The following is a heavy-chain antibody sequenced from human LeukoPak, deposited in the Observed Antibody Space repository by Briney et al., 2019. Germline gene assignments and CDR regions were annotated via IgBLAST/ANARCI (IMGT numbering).Heavy chain of an antibody. CDR2: IKQDGSEK. D-gene: IGHD6-19*01. Sequence: GGSLRLSCAASGFTFSSYWMSWVRQAPGKGLEWVANIKQDGSEKYYVDSVKGRFIISRDNAKSSLYLQMNSLRAEDTAVYYCARAVAGTLYYYYMDVWGKGTTVTVSS. CDR1: GFTFSSYW. J-gene: IGHJ6*03. V-gene: IGHV3-7*01. CDR3: ARAVAGTLYYYYMDV.